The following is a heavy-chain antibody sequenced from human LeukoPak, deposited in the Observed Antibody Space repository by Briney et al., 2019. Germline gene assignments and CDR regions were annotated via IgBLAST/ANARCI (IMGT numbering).Heavy chain of an antibody. D-gene: IGHD5-18*01. J-gene: IGHJ4*02. Sequence: SETQSLTCTVSGGSISSYYWSWIRQPPGKGLEWIGYIYYSGSTNYNPSLKSRVTISVDTSKNQFSLKLSSVTAADTAVYYCARAGAGYSPLDYWGQGTLVTVSS. CDR1: GGSISSYY. V-gene: IGHV4-59*01. CDR3: ARAGAGYSPLDY. CDR2: IYYSGST.